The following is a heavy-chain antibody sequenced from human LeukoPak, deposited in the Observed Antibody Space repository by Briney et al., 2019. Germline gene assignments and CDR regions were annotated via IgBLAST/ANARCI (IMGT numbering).Heavy chain of an antibody. V-gene: IGHV7-4-1*02. J-gene: IGHJ4*02. Sequence: ASVKVSCKASGYTLTSYAMNWVRQAPGQGLEWMGWINTNTGDPTYVQGFTGRFVFSLDTSVSTAYLQTSSLKAEDTAVYYCARDGPYFYDTSLSNYWGQGILVTVSS. CDR1: GYTLTSYA. CDR2: INTNTGDP. CDR3: ARDGPYFYDTSLSNY. D-gene: IGHD3-22*01.